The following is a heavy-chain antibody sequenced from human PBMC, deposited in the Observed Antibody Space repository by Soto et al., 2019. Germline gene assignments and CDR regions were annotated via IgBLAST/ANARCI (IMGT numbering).Heavy chain of an antibody. Sequence: PSETLSITCTVSGGSVSSGSYYWTWIRQPPGKGLEWLGYIYYSGTTNYNPPLKSRITISVDTSGNQFSLKLSSVTAADTAVYFGARTYCTTTACPAHGIDVWGQGTTVTVSS. D-gene: IGHD4-4*01. CDR2: IYYSGTT. V-gene: IGHV4-61*01. CDR3: ARTYCTTTACPAHGIDV. J-gene: IGHJ6*02. CDR1: GGSVSSGSYY.